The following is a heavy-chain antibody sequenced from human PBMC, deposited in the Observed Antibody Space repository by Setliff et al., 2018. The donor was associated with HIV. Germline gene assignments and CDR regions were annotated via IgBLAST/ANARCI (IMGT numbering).Heavy chain of an antibody. CDR1: GGSIRSSSYY. CDR2: VHYSGIT. V-gene: IGHV4-39*01. CDR3: ARGGDYYESTAARAGFDI. D-gene: IGHD3-22*01. Sequence: SETLSLTCTVSGGSIRSSSYYWGWVRQPPGKGLEWIGNVHYSGITSYNPSLGSRLTVSVDTSVNQFSLRLTSVTAADTAVYYCARGGDYYESTAARAGFDIWGQGTMVTVSS. J-gene: IGHJ3*02.